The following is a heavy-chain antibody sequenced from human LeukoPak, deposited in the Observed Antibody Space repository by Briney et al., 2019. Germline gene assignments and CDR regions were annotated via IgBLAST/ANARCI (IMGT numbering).Heavy chain of an antibody. CDR2: ISAYNGNT. D-gene: IGHD6-19*01. CDR3: AREHSSGWYSSDY. J-gene: IGHJ4*02. V-gene: IGHV1-18*04. CDR1: GYTFTGYY. Sequence: ASVKVSCKASGYTFTGYYMHWVRQAPGQGLEWMGWISAYNGNTNYAQKLQGRVTMTTDTSTSTAYMELRSLRSDDTAVYYCAREHSSGWYSSDYWGQGTLVTVSS.